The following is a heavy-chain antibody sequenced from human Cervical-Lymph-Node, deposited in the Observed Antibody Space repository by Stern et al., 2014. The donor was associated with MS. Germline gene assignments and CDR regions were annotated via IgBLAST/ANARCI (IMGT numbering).Heavy chain of an antibody. CDR2: INPTGGRT. Sequence: QVQLVQSGAEVKEPGASVKVSCKASGYTFSSYYIHWVRQAPGQGLEWMGIINPTGGRTTYAQKLQGSGTMTTDTPTSTVHMDLSSLRSNATAFYYCARGRYLDAPFDFWGQGTPVTVSS. V-gene: IGHV1-46*04. J-gene: IGHJ4*02. D-gene: IGHD3/OR15-3a*01. CDR1: GYTFSSYY. CDR3: ARGRYLDAPFDF.